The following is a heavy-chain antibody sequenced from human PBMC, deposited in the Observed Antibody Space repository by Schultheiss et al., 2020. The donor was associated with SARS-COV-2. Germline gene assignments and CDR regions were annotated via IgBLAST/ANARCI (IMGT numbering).Heavy chain of an antibody. J-gene: IGHJ6*02. CDR1: GFTFSSYW. CDR2: INSDGSST. V-gene: IGHV3-74*01. Sequence: GESLKISCAASGFTFSSYWMHWVRQAPGKGLVWVSRINSDGSSTSYADSVKGRFTISRDNAKNTLYLQMNSLRAEDTAVYYCARDLLYDSSGYYRDYGMDVWGQGTTVTVSS. CDR3: ARDLLYDSSGYYRDYGMDV. D-gene: IGHD3-22*01.